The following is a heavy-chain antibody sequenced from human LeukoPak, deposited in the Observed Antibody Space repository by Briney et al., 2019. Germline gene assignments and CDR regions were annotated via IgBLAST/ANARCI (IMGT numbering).Heavy chain of an antibody. V-gene: IGHV6-1*01. CDR1: GDSVSSISAA. CDR3: AREGAYSSGWYDSWSYFDY. CDR2: TYYRSKWYN. Sequence: SQTLSLTCAISGDSVSSISAAWNWIRQSPSRGLEWLGRTYYRSKWYNDYAVSVKSRITINPDTSKNQFSLQLNSVTPEDTAVYYCAREGAYSSGWYDSWSYFDYWGQGTLVTVSS. J-gene: IGHJ4*02. D-gene: IGHD6-19*01.